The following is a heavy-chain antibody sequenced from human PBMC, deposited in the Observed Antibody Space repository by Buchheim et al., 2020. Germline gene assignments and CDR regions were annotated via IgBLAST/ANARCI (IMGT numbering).Heavy chain of an antibody. CDR3: ARDHRRIWFDP. J-gene: IGHJ5*02. CDR2: IYHSGST. V-gene: IGHV4-4*02. D-gene: IGHD3-16*02. CDR1: GGPISSSNW. Sequence: QVQLQESGPGLVKPSGTLSLTCAVSGGPISSSNWWSWVSQPPGKGLEWIGVIYHSGSTNYNPSLKSRVTISVAKPKNQFTLKLSSVTAADTAVYYCARDHRRIWFDPWGQGTL.